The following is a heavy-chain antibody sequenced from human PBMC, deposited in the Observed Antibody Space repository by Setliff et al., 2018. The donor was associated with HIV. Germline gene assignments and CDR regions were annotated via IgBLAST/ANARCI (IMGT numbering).Heavy chain of an antibody. J-gene: IGHJ6*03. CDR1: GFTFSSHN. V-gene: IGHV3-21*01. CDR3: ARGDTTPIYPNYMDV. D-gene: IGHD2-21*02. CDR2: ISPSGSYI. Sequence: PGGSLRLSCAASGFTFSSHNMNWVRQAPGKGLEWVSSISPSGSYIYYADSMKGRFTISRDNAKNSLYLQMNSLRVEDTAVYYCARGDTTPIYPNYMDVWGKGTTVTVS.